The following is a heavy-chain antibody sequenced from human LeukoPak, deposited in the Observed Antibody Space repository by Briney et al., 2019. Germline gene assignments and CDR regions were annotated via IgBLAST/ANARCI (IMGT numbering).Heavy chain of an antibody. D-gene: IGHD3-10*01. J-gene: IGHJ4*02. CDR3: AKRQTGFTYGSGSYSHY. Sequence: SVKVSCKAFGGTFNNYAITWVRQAPGQGLEWMGRIIPILAIANYAQRFRGRVTITADKSTSTVYMDLSSLRSEDTAVYYCAKRQTGFTYGSGSYSHYWGQGTLVTVSS. CDR1: GGTFNNYA. V-gene: IGHV1-69*04. CDR2: IIPILAIA.